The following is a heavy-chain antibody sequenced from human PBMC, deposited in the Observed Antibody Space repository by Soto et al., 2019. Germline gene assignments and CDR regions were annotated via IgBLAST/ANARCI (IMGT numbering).Heavy chain of an antibody. CDR3: ARAPYSSGGSPGGLGWFDP. CDR2: INYSGST. CDR1: GGSISSGGYY. V-gene: IGHV4-31*03. D-gene: IGHD6-25*01. Sequence: QVQLQESGPGLVKPSQTLSLTCTVSGGSISSGGYYWSWIRQHPGKGLEWIGYINYSGSTYYNPSXXSRVTISVDTXXNXSXXKLSSVTAADTAVYYCARAPYSSGGSPGGLGWFDPWGQGTLVTVSS. J-gene: IGHJ5*02.